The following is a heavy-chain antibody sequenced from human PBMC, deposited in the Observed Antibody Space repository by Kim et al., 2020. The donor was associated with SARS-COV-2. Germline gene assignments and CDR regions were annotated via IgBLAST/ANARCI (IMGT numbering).Heavy chain of an antibody. D-gene: IGHD3-22*01. CDR2: ISFDGSQE. J-gene: IGHJ4*02. CDR3: ARAGFYYDNVGYYYNYYFAL. Sequence: GGSLRLSCAASGFAFSSYGMHWVRQAPGRGLEWVAVISFDGSQEHYAESVRGRFVISRDNSQETLSLQMNSLRSGDTAVYYCARAGFYYDNVGYYYNYYFALWGQGTQVTVSS. V-gene: IGHV3-30*03. CDR1: GFAFSSYG.